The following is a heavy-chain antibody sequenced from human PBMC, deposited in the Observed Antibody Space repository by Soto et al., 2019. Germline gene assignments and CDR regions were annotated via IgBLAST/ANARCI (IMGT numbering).Heavy chain of an antibody. CDR3: ARAYTGRLPRREDYYYAMDV. J-gene: IGHJ6*02. D-gene: IGHD2-2*02. CDR2: IGAARDP. CDR1: GFTFSNFD. V-gene: IGHV3-13*05. Sequence: PGGSLRLSCATSGFTFSNFDMHWVRQVPGKGLEWVSAIGAARDPYYLGSVKGRFTISRENAKNSVYLQMNDLRAGDSAVYYCARAYTGRLPRREDYYYAMDVWGQGTTVTVSS.